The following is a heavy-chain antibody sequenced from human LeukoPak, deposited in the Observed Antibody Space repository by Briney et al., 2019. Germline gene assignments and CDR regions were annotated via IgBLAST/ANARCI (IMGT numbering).Heavy chain of an antibody. Sequence: GGSLRLSCAASGFTFSSYDMNWVRQAPGKGLEWVSVIYTGGSTYYADSVKGRFTLSRDNSKNTLYLQMNSLRAEDTAVYYCARDIGWPHGYWGQGTLVTVSS. D-gene: IGHD6-19*01. CDR1: GFTFSSYD. V-gene: IGHV3-53*01. CDR3: ARDIGWPHGY. J-gene: IGHJ4*02. CDR2: IYTGGST.